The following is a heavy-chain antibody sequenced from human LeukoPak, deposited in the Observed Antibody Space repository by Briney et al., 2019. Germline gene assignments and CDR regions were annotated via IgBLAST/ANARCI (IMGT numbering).Heavy chain of an antibody. D-gene: IGHD2-15*01. CDR3: ARRYCSGGSCPFDY. J-gene: IGHJ4*02. CDR1: GYSISSGYY. Sequence: PSETLSLTCTVSGYSISSGYYWGWIRQPPGKGLEWIGSIYHSGSTYYDPSLKSRVTISVDTSKNQFSLKLSSVTAADTAVYYCARRYCSGGSCPFDYWGQGTLVTVSS. V-gene: IGHV4-38-2*02. CDR2: IYHSGST.